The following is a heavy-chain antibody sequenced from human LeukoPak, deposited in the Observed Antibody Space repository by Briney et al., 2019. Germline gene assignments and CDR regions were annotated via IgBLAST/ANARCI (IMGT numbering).Heavy chain of an antibody. J-gene: IGHJ4*02. D-gene: IGHD1-1*01. V-gene: IGHV4-39*01. CDR3: ARIRYSENIDY. CDR1: GGSFSGYY. Sequence: NPSETLSLTCAVYGGSFSGYYWGWIRQPPGKGLECIGSIYYSGRTYYTPSLKSRVTISVDTSKNQFSLKVTSVTAADTAVYYCARIRYSENIDYWGQGTLVTVSS. CDR2: IYYSGRT.